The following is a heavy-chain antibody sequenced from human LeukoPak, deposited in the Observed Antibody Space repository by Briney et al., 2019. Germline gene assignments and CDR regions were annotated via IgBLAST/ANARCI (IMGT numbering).Heavy chain of an antibody. Sequence: ASVKVSCKASGFTFTSSAMQWVRQARGQRLEWIGWIVVGSGNTNYAQKFQERVTITRDMSTSTAYMELSSLRSEDTAVYYCAALPHYYDSSGPNPDYWGQGTLVTVSS. V-gene: IGHV1-58*02. J-gene: IGHJ4*02. CDR2: IVVGSGNT. CDR3: AALPHYYDSSGPNPDY. D-gene: IGHD3-22*01. CDR1: GFTFTSSA.